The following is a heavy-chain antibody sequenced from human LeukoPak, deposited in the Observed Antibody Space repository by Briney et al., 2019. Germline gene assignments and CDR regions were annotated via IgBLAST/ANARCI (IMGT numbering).Heavy chain of an antibody. CDR2: IYYSGST. J-gene: IGHJ6*03. Sequence: PSETLSLTCTVSGGSISSSSYYWGWIRQPPGKGLEWIGSIYYSGSTYYNPSLKSRVTISVDTSKNQFSLKLSSVTAADTAVYYCARLGYDFWSGYRAYYYYYMDVWGKGTTVTVSS. V-gene: IGHV4-39*01. CDR3: ARLGYDFWSGYRAYYYYYMDV. CDR1: GGSISSSSYY. D-gene: IGHD3-3*01.